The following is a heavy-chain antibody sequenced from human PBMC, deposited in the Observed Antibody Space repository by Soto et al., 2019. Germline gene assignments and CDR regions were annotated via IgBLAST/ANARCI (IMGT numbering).Heavy chain of an antibody. CDR2: IYSGGST. CDR1: GFTVSSNY. V-gene: IGHV3-53*01. CDR3: ARDSMVRGVIITYRY. J-gene: IGHJ4*02. D-gene: IGHD3-10*01. Sequence: GSLRLSCASSGFTVSSNYMSWVLQAPGKGLEWVSVIYSGGSTYYADSVKGRFTISRDNSKNTLYLQMNSLRAEDTAVYYCARDSMVRGVIITYRYWGQGTLVTVSS.